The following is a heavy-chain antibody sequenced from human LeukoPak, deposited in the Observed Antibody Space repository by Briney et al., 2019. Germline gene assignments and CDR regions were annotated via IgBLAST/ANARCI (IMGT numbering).Heavy chain of an antibody. Sequence: GASVKVSCKASGYTFTSYGISWVRQAPGQGLEWMGWISAYNGNTNYAQKLQGRVTMTTDTSTSTAYMELRSLRSDDTAVYYCASASESVSRITMIVEPDAFDIWGQGTMVTVSS. V-gene: IGHV1-18*01. D-gene: IGHD3-22*01. CDR2: ISAYNGNT. J-gene: IGHJ3*02. CDR3: ASASESVSRITMIVEPDAFDI. CDR1: GYTFTSYG.